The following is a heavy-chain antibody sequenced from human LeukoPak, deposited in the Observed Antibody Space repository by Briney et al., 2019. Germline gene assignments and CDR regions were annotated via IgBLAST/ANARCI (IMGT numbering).Heavy chain of an antibody. V-gene: IGHV3-23*01. CDR2: SGHGGDT. CDR3: AKAPHDYGDFLDY. J-gene: IGHJ4*02. Sequence: GGSLRLSCAASGFTLSNYDMSWVRQAPGKGLEWVSASGHGGDTYYADSVKGRFTISRDNSKNTLYLQMNSLRAEDTAVYYCAKAPHDYGDFLDYWGQGTLVTVSS. D-gene: IGHD4-17*01. CDR1: GFTLSNYD.